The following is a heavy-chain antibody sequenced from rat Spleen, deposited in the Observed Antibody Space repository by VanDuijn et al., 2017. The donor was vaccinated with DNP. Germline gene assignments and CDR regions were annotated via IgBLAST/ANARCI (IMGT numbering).Heavy chain of an antibody. Sequence: EVQLVESGGDLVQPGRSLKLSCVASGFTFNNYWMTWLRQVPGKGLEWVASFTSSGGSTYYPDSVKGRFTISRDNAKNTLYLQMNSLRSEDTATYYCARDRHTMTIPLRAMDAWGQGTSVTVSS. V-gene: IGHV5-31*01. CDR1: GFTFNNYW. D-gene: IGHD1-7*01. J-gene: IGHJ4*01. CDR3: ARDRHTMTIPLRAMDA. CDR2: FTSSGGST.